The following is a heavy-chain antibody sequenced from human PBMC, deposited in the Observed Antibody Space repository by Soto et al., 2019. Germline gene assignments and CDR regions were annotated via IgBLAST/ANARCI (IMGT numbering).Heavy chain of an antibody. J-gene: IGHJ4*02. CDR2: ISAGGDRT. CDR1: GFTFSHYP. CDR3: ARRV. Sequence: EVQVSESGGGLVQPGGSLRLSCATSGFTFSHYPMNWVRQAPGKGLEWVSGISAGGDRTYYADSVKGRFTIFRDNSKNSVSLQMNSLRVEDTAVYYCARRVWGQGTRVTVSS. V-gene: IGHV3-23*01.